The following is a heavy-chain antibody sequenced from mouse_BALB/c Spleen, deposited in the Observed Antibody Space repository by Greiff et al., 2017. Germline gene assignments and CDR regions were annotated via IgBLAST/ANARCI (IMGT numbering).Heavy chain of an antibody. CDR3: ARASGAMDN. CDR2: ISNGGGST. D-gene: IGHD3-1*01. J-gene: IGHJ4*01. CDR1: GFTFSSYT. V-gene: IGHV5-12-2*01. Sequence: EVQLVESGGGLVQPGGSLKLSCAASGFTFSSYTMSWVRQTPEKRLEWVAYISNGGGSTYYPDTVKGRFTISRDNAKNTLYLQMSSLKSEDTAMYYCARASGAMDNWGEGASVTVSS.